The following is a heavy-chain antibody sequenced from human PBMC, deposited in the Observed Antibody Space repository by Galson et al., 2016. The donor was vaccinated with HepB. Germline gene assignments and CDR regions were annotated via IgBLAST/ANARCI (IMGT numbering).Heavy chain of an antibody. CDR3: ARRQLVESSYYGMDV. CDR1: GYNFNNYG. CDR2: ISIYNGNT. D-gene: IGHD6-13*01. J-gene: IGHJ6*02. Sequence: SVKVSCKASGYNFNNYGIHWVRQAPGQGLEWMGWISIYNGNTNYAQKVQGRVTMTTDTSTSTAYLELRSLRSDDTAVYYCARRQLVESSYYGMDVWGQGTTVTVSS. V-gene: IGHV1-18*01.